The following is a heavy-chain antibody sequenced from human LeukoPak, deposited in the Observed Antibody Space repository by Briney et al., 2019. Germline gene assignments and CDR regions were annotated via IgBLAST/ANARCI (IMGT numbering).Heavy chain of an antibody. J-gene: IGHJ4*02. CDR2: INPRDGST. CDR1: GYTFTSYG. D-gene: IGHD4-23*01. V-gene: IGHV1-46*01. Sequence: GASVKVSCKASGYTFTSYGISWVRQAPGQGLEWMGIINPRDGSTSYAQKFQGKVTMTRDTSTSTVYMDLSSLTSEDTAVYHCARGKRTTVAPFDYWGQGTLVSVSS. CDR3: ARGKRTTVAPFDY.